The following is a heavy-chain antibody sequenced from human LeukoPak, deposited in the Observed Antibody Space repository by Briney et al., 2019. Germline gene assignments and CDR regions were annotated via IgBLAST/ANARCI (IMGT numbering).Heavy chain of an antibody. CDR3: AREPPQWFGELGIDY. D-gene: IGHD3-10*01. J-gene: IGHJ4*02. CDR1: GYTFTSYY. Sequence: ASVKVSCKASGYTFTSYYMHWVRQAPGQGLEWMGIINPSGGSTSYAQKFQGRVTMTRDMSTSTVYMELSSLRSEDTAVYYCAREPPQWFGELGIDYWGQGTLVTVSS. CDR2: INPSGGST. V-gene: IGHV1-46*01.